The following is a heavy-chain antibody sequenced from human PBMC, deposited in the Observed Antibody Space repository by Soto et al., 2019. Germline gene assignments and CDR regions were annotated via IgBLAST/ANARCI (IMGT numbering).Heavy chain of an antibody. D-gene: IGHD6-19*01. CDR1: GGSFSGYY. Sequence: QVQLQQWGAGLLKPSETLSLTCAVYGGSFSGYYWSWIRQPPGKVLEWIGEINHSGSTNYNPSLKSRVTISVDTSKNQFSLKLSSVTAADTAVYYCARGPRNYSNLYSSGWYNWFDPWGQGTLVTVSS. CDR2: INHSGST. J-gene: IGHJ5*02. CDR3: ARGPRNYSNLYSSGWYNWFDP. V-gene: IGHV4-34*01.